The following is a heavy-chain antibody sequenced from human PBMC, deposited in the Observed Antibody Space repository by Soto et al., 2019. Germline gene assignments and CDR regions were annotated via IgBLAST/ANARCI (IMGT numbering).Heavy chain of an antibody. V-gene: IGHV4-59*11. CDR2: VYYSGTT. D-gene: IGHD1-26*01. CDR3: AKYVRVHGTYYFDF. Sequence: SETLSLTCTVSGGSMNDLYWTCIRQSPGKGLEWLGYVYYSGTTNYNPSLGTRVTISIDTSRRQFSLKMNSLTAADTAVYHCAKYVRVHGTYYFDFWGRGILVTSPQ. J-gene: IGHJ4*02. CDR1: GGSMNDLY.